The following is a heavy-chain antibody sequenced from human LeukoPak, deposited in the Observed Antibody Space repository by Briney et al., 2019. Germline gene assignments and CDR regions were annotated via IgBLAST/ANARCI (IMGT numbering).Heavy chain of an antibody. J-gene: IGHJ3*02. CDR2: ISWNSGRI. CDR3: AKDIYGTGIQDAFDI. D-gene: IGHD1-1*01. CDR1: GFTFDDYA. Sequence: PGGSLRLSCAASGFTFDDYAMHWVRHAPGKGLEGGSSISWNSGRICYADSVKGRFAISRDNAKNSLYLQMNSLRAEDMALYFCAKDIYGTGIQDAFDIWGQGTMVTVSS. V-gene: IGHV3-9*03.